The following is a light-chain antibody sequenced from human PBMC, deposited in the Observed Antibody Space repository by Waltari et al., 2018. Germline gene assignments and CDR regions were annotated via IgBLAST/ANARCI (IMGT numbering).Light chain of an antibody. V-gene: IGLV1-40*01. CDR3: QSYDRSLSGWV. CDR2: GNS. CDR1: SSNIGAGYD. Sequence: QSVLTPTPSVSGAPGQRVTISCTGRSSNIGAGYDVHGYQQLPGTAPQLLNYGNSNRPSGVPDRLSGSKSGSSDSLAITGLQAEDEADYYCQSYDRSLSGWVFGGGTKLTVL. J-gene: IGLJ3*02.